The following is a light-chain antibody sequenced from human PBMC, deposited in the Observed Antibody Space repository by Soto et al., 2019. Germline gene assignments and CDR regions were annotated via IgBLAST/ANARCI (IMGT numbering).Light chain of an antibody. Sequence: QSVLTQPPSVSAAPGQNVTISCSGSNSNIGNNYVSWYQHVPGTAPRLVIYESDKRPPGIPDRFSGSKSGTSATLGITGLQTGDEADYYCGTRDSRLSGYVVFGGGTKVTVL. CDR1: NSNIGNNY. V-gene: IGLV1-51*02. CDR3: GTRDSRLSGYVV. CDR2: ESD. J-gene: IGLJ2*01.